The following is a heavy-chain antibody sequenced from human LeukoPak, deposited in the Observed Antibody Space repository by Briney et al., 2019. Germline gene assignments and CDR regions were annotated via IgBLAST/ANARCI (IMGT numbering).Heavy chain of an antibody. J-gene: IGHJ3*02. CDR3: ARTLSNFDWLCAFDI. Sequence: ASVKVSCKASGGTFSSYAISWVRQAPGQGLEWMGGIIPILGTANYAQKFQGRVTITADESTSTAYMELSSLRSEDTAVYYCARTLSNFDWLCAFDIWGQGTMVTVSS. CDR1: GGTFSSYA. V-gene: IGHV1-69*13. D-gene: IGHD3-9*01. CDR2: IIPILGTA.